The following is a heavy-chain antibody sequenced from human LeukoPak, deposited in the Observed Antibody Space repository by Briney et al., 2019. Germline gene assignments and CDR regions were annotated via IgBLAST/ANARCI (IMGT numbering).Heavy chain of an antibody. CDR3: ARVAKLDVGDYDSRFDY. J-gene: IGHJ4*02. D-gene: IGHD4-17*01. Sequence: KASETLSLTCTVSGGSISSSSYYWGWIRQPPGKGLEWIGSIYYSGSTNYNPSLKSRVTISVDTSKNQFSLKLSSVTAADTAVYYCARVAKLDVGDYDSRFDYWGQGTLVTVSS. CDR1: GGSISSSSYY. CDR2: IYYSGST. V-gene: IGHV4-39*07.